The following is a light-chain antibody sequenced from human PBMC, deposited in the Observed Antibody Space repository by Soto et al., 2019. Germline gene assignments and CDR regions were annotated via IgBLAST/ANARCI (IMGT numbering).Light chain of an antibody. CDR3: QQRSNCLT. V-gene: IGKV3D-11*01. Sequence: EIVLTQSPATLSLSPGERATLSCRASQGVSSYLAWYQQKPGQAPRLLIYDASNRATGIPARFSGSGPGTDFTLTISSLEPEDFAVYYCQQRSNCLTFGQWTRLEIK. CDR1: QGVSSY. J-gene: IGKJ5*01. CDR2: DAS.